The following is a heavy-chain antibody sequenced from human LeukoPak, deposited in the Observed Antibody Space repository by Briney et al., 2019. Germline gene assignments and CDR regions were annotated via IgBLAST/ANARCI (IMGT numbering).Heavy chain of an antibody. V-gene: IGHV4-39*01. D-gene: IGHD3-10*01. J-gene: IGHJ5*02. CDR3: ARHRYGSGSRRFDP. Sequence: SETLYLTCSVPGGSISSSSYYCVWIRQPPGKRPEWIGRIYYCGSTSYTPPVKGRVTLSVDRSMMQCSLELGCVTAAHTAVCYCARHRYGSGSRRFDPWGQGTLVTGSS. CDR2: IYYCGST. CDR1: GGSISSSSYY.